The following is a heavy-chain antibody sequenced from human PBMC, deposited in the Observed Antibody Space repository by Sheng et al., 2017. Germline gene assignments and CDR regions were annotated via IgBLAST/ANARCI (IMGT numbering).Heavy chain of an antibody. CDR2: INHSGST. CDR3: ARRSGSYAL. CDR1: GGSFSGYY. Sequence: QVQLQQWGAGLLKPSETLSLTCAVYGGSFSGYYWSWIRQPPGKGLEWIGEINHSGSTNYNPSLKSRVTISVDTSKNQFSLKLSSVTAADTAVYYCARRSGSYALWGQERWSPSPQ. D-gene: IGHD1-26*01. J-gene: IGHJ4*02. V-gene: IGHV4-34*01.